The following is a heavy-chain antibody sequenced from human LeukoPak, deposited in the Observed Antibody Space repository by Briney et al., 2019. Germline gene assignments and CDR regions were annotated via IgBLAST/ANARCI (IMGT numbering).Heavy chain of an antibody. CDR1: GFTFSSYG. D-gene: IGHD3-10*01. J-gene: IGHJ3*02. Sequence: GGSLRLSCAASGFTFSSYGMHWVRQAPGKGLEWVAVTWYDGSKKYYADSVKGRFTISRDNSKNTLYLQMNSLRAEDTAVYYCARDRYYGSGSYYNAFDIWGQGTMVTVSS. CDR2: TWYDGSKK. CDR3: ARDRYYGSGSYYNAFDI. V-gene: IGHV3-33*01.